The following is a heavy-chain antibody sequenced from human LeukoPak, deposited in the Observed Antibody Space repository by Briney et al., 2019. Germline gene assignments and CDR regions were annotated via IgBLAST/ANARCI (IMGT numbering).Heavy chain of an antibody. CDR1: GFTFSSYA. Sequence: GGSLRLSCAASGFTFSSYAMSWVRQAPGKGLEYVSAISSNGGSTYYANSVKGRFTISRDNSKNTLYLQMGSLRAEDMAVYYCARDAYYYGSGSYYTDWGQGTLVTVSS. D-gene: IGHD3-10*01. V-gene: IGHV3-64*01. CDR2: ISSNGGST. J-gene: IGHJ4*02. CDR3: ARDAYYYGSGSYYTD.